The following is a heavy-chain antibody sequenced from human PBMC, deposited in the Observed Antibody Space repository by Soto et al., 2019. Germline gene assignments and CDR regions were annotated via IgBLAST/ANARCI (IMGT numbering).Heavy chain of an antibody. Sequence: VASVKVSCKASGYTFTSYDINWVRQATGQGLEWMGWMNPNSGNTGYAQKFQGRVTMTRNTSISTAYMELSSLRSEDTAVYYCAREDGSGSYYNGNWFDPWGQGTLVTVSS. CDR3: AREDGSGSYYNGNWFDP. V-gene: IGHV1-8*01. CDR2: MNPNSGNT. CDR1: GYTFTSYD. D-gene: IGHD3-10*01. J-gene: IGHJ5*02.